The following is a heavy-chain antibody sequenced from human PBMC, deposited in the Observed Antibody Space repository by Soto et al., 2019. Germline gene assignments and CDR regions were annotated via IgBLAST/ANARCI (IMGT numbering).Heavy chain of an antibody. D-gene: IGHD3-22*01. V-gene: IGHV3-NL1*01. CDR2: IYSGGST. CDR3: AKYYYDSSGYPGAAFDY. CDR1: GFTFSSYG. Sequence: PGGSLRLSCAASGFTFSSYGMHWVRQAPGKGLEWVSVIYSGGSTYYADSVKGRFTISRDNSKNTLYLQMNSLRAEDTAVYYCAKYYYDSSGYPGAAFDYWGQGTLVTVSS. J-gene: IGHJ4*02.